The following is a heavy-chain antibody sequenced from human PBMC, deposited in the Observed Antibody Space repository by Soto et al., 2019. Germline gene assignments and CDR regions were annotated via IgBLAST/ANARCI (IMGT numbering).Heavy chain of an antibody. CDR2: ISSSGSTI. CDR1: GFTFSDYY. J-gene: IGHJ6*02. CDR3: ARGELDLSLSYYYYGMDV. D-gene: IGHD1-1*01. Sequence: QVQLVESGGGLVKPGGSLRLSCAASGFTFSDYYMSWIRQAPGKGLEWVSYISSSGSTIYYADSVKGRFTISRDNAKNSXXLQMNSRRAEDTAVYYCARGELDLSLSYYYYGMDVWGQGTTVTVSS. V-gene: IGHV3-11*01.